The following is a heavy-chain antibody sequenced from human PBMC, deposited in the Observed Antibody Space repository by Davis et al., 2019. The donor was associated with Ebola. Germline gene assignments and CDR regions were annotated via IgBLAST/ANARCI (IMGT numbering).Heavy chain of an antibody. J-gene: IGHJ6*02. Sequence: GGSLRLSCAASGFTFSPYSMSWVRQAPGKGLEWVSALSGSGGLSYYADSVKGRFTISRDNSKNTLYLQMDSLTAEDTAVYYCARGGETVTGTASHGMDVWGQGTTVTVSS. V-gene: IGHV3-23*01. CDR1: GFTFSPYS. CDR3: ARGGETVTGTASHGMDV. CDR2: LSGSGGLS. D-gene: IGHD1-14*01.